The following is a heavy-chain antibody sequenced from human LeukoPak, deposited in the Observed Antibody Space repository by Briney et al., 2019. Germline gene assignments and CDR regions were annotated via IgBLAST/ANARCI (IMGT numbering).Heavy chain of an antibody. CDR3: ARDIGNSGFNLDY. J-gene: IGHJ4*02. Sequence: GGSLRLSCAASGFTFSDYYMSWIRQAPGKGLEWVSVIWHDGGRKEYADSVRGRFTISRDNSNLYLQMNSLRAEDTAIYYCARDIGNSGFNLDYWGQGTPVTVSS. CDR1: GFTFSDYY. CDR2: IWHDGGRK. V-gene: IGHV3-33*08. D-gene: IGHD5-12*01.